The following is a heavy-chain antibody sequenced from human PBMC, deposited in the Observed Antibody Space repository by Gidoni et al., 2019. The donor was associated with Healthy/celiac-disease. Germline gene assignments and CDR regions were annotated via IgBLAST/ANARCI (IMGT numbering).Heavy chain of an antibody. CDR2: INPSGGST. J-gene: IGHJ4*02. CDR1: GSTFTSSY. D-gene: IGHD3-22*01. Sequence: QVQLVQSGAAAKMPGASVKVSCKASGSTFTSSYTHWVRQAPGQGLEWMGIINPSGGSTSYAQKFQGRVTMTRDTSTSTVYMELSSLRSEDTAVYYCARANGGSGNYDSSGYPHPWGQGTLVTVSS. V-gene: IGHV1-46*01. CDR3: ARANGGSGNYDSSGYPHP.